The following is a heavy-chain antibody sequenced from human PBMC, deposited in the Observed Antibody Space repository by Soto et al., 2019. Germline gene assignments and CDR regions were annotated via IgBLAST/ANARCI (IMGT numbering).Heavy chain of an antibody. CDR3: AKNGQPPYYYYGMDV. D-gene: IGHD2-8*01. J-gene: IGHJ6*02. Sequence: ASVKVSCKASGDTFTDYYIHWVRQAPGQGLEWMGTVSGYDGDTTYAQQVQGRITMTIDTSTNTPYMELRSLTSDDTAKYYCAKNGQPPYYYYGMDVWGQGTTVTVSS. V-gene: IGHV1-18*04. CDR1: GDTFTDYY. CDR2: VSGYDGDT.